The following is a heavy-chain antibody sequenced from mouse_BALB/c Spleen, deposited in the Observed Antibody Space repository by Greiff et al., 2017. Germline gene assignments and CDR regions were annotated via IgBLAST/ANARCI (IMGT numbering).Heavy chain of an antibody. J-gene: IGHJ3*01. V-gene: IGHV5-6*01. Sequence: EVQGVESGGDLVKPGGSLKLSCAASGFTFSSYGMSWVRQTPDKRLEWVATISSGGSYTYYPDSVKGRFTISRDNAKNTLYLQMSSLKSEDTAMYYCARRGGLRLGFAYWGQGTLVTVSA. D-gene: IGHD2-4*01. CDR1: GFTFSSYG. CDR2: ISSGGSYT. CDR3: ARRGGLRLGFAY.